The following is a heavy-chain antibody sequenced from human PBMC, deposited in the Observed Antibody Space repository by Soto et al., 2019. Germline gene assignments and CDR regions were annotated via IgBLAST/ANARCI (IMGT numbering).Heavy chain of an antibody. Sequence: EVQLVESGGGWVKPAGSLTLSCVASGFTFGDAWMSWVRQAAGKGLEWVGHVKTKSEGETTDYAAPVKGRFTIWRDDSTNTLYLQMNSLKSEDTGKYFCTTLGPSWGQGTQVTVSS. CDR2: VKTKSEGETT. CDR3: TTLGPS. V-gene: IGHV3-15*07. CDR1: GFTFGDAW. J-gene: IGHJ5*02.